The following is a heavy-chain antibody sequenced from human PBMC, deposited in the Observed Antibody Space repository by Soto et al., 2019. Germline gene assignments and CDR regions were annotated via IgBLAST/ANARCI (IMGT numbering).Heavy chain of an antibody. Sequence: GGRRVSKKTGKGLEWVAVIWYDGSNKYYADSVKGRFTISRDNSKNTLYLQMNSLRAEDTAVYYYARDRSGYNYDFDYWGQGTLVTVSS. V-gene: IGHV3-33*01. D-gene: IGHD5-12*01. CDR3: ARDRSGYNYDFDY. CDR2: IWYDGSNK. J-gene: IGHJ4*02. CDR1: G.